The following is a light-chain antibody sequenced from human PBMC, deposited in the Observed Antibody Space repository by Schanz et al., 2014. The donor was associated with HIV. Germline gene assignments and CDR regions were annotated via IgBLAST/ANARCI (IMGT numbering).Light chain of an antibody. CDR1: QTVSSS. V-gene: IGKV3-15*01. J-gene: IGKJ5*01. Sequence: EIVLTQSPGTLSLSPGERATLSCRASQTVSSSSLAWYQQKPGQAPRLLISDASARASTIPGRFSGSGSGTQFTLTISGLQSEDLGVYYCQQYHHWPITFGQGTRLEIK. CDR3: QQYHHWPIT. CDR2: DAS.